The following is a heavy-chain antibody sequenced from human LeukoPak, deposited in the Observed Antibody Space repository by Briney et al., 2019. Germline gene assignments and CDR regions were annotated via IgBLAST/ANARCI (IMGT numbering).Heavy chain of an antibody. CDR2: ISGSSHYI. CDR1: GFTFSSYS. J-gene: IGHJ3*02. CDR3: AREEGGAGMYGFDI. D-gene: IGHD1-26*01. V-gene: IGHV3-21*01. Sequence: RGSLRLSCAASGFTFSSYSMNWVRQAPGKGLEWVSSISGSSHYIYYADSLKGRFTISRDNAKNSLYLQMNSLRAEDTAVYYCAREEGGAGMYGFDIWGQGTMVT.